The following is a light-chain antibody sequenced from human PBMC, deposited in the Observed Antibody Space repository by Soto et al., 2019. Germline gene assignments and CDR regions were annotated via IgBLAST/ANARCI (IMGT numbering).Light chain of an antibody. CDR3: AAWDDGLPVV. Sequence: QAVVTQPPSASGTPGQRVTISCSGSSSNIGSNYVYWYQQLPGTAPKLLIYRNNQRPSGVPDRFSGSKSGTSASLAISGLRSEDEADYYCAAWDDGLPVVFGGGTKLTVL. V-gene: IGLV1-47*01. J-gene: IGLJ2*01. CDR2: RNN. CDR1: SSNIGSNY.